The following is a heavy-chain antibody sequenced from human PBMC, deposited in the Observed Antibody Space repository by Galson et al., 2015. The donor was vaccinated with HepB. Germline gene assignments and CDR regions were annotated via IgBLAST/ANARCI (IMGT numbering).Heavy chain of an antibody. V-gene: IGHV3-23*01. CDR1: GFTFSSYA. D-gene: IGHD2-15*01. CDR3: ATAYRCSGGRCDSLGDY. Sequence: SLRLSCAASGFTFSSYAMSWVRQAPGKGLEWVSAISCSGYTTYYGDSAEGRFTIARDNSKNTLYLQVNSLRAEDTDIYYCATAYRCSGGRCDSLGDYWGQGTLVTVSS. CDR2: ISCSGYTT. J-gene: IGHJ4*02.